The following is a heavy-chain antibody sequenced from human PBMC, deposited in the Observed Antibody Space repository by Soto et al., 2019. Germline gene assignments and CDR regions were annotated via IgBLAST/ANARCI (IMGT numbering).Heavy chain of an antibody. J-gene: IGHJ3*02. CDR2: MNFNTGGK. V-gene: IGHV1-2*02. CDR3: ATTRLPDRGGASPNDPFDI. CDR1: GYMFTGNF. D-gene: IGHD2-2*01. Sequence: PGPSVKVSCKTSGYMFTGNFVHWVRQAPGQGLEWLGWMNFNTGGKNYAQIFQGRVTLTRDTSISTAYMELSSLKSDDTAVYYCATTRLPDRGGASPNDPFDIWGQGTVVTVSS.